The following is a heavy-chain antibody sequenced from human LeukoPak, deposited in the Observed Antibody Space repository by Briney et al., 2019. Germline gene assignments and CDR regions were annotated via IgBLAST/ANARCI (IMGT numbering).Heavy chain of an antibody. Sequence: SETLSLTCTVSGGSISSSSYYWGWIRQPPGKGLEWIGSIYYSGSTYYNPSLKSRVTISVDTSKNQFSLKLSSVTAADTAVCYCARVAAAARIDYWGQGTLVTVSS. CDR1: GGSISSSSYY. CDR3: ARVAAAARIDY. CDR2: IYYSGST. D-gene: IGHD6-13*01. V-gene: IGHV4-39*07. J-gene: IGHJ4*02.